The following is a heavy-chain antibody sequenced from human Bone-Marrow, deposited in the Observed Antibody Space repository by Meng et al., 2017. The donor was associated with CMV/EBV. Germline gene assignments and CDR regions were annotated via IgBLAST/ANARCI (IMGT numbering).Heavy chain of an antibody. CDR1: GFTFSRYW. J-gene: IGHJ4*02. D-gene: IGHD2-2*01. CDR2: INQDGSGK. V-gene: IGHV3-7*01. CDR3: ARDRVHCSSTSCRRYYFDY. Sequence: GGSLRLSCAASGFTFSRYWMSWVRQAPGKGLEWVASINQDGSGKYYLGSVKGRFTISRDNAKNSLYLQMNSLRAEDTAVYYCARDRVHCSSTSCRRYYFDYWGQGTLVTVSS.